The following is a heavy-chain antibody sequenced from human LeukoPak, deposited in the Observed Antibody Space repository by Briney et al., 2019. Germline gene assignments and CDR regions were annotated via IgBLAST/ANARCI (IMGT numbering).Heavy chain of an antibody. D-gene: IGHD3-22*01. J-gene: IGHJ3*02. CDR3: ARGNTVYNYYDSSGRPNDAFDI. Sequence: GGSLRLSCAASGFTFSSYAMHWVRQAPGKGLEWVAVISYDGSNKYYADSVEGRFTISRDNSKNTLYLQMNSLRAEDTAVYYCARGNTVYNYYDSSGRPNDAFDIWGQGTMVTVSS. CDR1: GFTFSSYA. V-gene: IGHV3-30-3*01. CDR2: ISYDGSNK.